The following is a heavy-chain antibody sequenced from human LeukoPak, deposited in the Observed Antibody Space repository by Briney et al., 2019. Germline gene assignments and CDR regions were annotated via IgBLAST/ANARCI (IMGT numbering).Heavy chain of an antibody. CDR2: IIPILGIA. CDR3: ARDGDEGYYDSSGYFDY. D-gene: IGHD3-22*01. Sequence: SVKVSCKASGGTFSSYAISWVRQAPGQGLEWMGRIIPILGIANYAQKFQGRVTITADKSTSTAYMELSSPRSEDTAVYYCARDGDEGYYDSSGYFDYWGQGTLVTVSS. V-gene: IGHV1-69*04. J-gene: IGHJ4*02. CDR1: GGTFSSYA.